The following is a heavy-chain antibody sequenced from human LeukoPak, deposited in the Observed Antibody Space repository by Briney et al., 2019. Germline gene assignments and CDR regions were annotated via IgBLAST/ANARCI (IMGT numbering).Heavy chain of an antibody. V-gene: IGHV1-18*01. Sequence: ASVKVSCKASGYTFTSYGITWVRQAPGQGLEWMGWISTYNGNTNDAQKFLDRVILTRDISSTTACLELRSLRPDDTAVYFCVRGAPYCDKSACSSPGHHWGQGTLVTVSS. CDR1: GYTFTSYG. CDR3: VRGAPYCDKSACSSPGHH. D-gene: IGHD2-21*01. J-gene: IGHJ4*02. CDR2: ISTYNGNT.